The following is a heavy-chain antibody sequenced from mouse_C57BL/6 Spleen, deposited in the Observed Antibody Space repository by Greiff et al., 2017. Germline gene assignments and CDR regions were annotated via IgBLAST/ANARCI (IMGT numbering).Heavy chain of an antibody. D-gene: IGHD1-1*01. V-gene: IGHV1-15*01. CDR2: IDPETGGT. CDR1: GYTFTDYE. J-gene: IGHJ1*03. Sequence: QVQLQQSGAELVRPGASVTLSCKASGYTFTDYEMHWVKQTPVHGLEWIGAIDPETGGTAYNQKFKGKAILTADKSSSTAYMELRSLTSEDSAVYYCTRGAYYGSSYGYFDVWGTGTTVTVSS. CDR3: TRGAYYGSSYGYFDV.